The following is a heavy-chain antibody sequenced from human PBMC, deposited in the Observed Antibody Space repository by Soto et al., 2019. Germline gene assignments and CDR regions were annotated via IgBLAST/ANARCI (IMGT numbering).Heavy chain of an antibody. D-gene: IGHD5-18*01. Sequence: EVQLVQSGGGLVQPGGSLRLSCAASGFSVSSNYMSWVRQAPGKGLEWVSVFYRDGGTFHVDSVKDRFTLSRDNSKNTVFLEMNSLRAEDTAVYFCARRTQLWSPIDYWGQGTLVTVSS. CDR2: FYRDGGT. J-gene: IGHJ4*02. CDR1: GFSVSSNY. CDR3: ARRTQLWSPIDY. V-gene: IGHV3-66*01.